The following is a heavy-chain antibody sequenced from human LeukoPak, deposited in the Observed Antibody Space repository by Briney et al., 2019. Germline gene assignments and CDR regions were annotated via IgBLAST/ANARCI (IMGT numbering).Heavy chain of an antibody. CDR3: ARDTYDILTGYRY. CDR2: IKQDGSEK. V-gene: IGHV3-7*03. Sequence: GGSLRLSCAASGFTFSSYRMSWVRQAPGKGLEWVANIKQDGSEKYYVDSVKGRFTISRDNAKNSLYLQMNSLRAEDTAVYYCARDTYDILTGYRYWGQGTLVTVSS. D-gene: IGHD3-9*01. CDR1: GFTFSSYR. J-gene: IGHJ4*02.